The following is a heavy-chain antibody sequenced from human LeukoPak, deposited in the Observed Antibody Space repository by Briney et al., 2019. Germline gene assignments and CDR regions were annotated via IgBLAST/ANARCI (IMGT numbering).Heavy chain of an antibody. V-gene: IGHV4-39*01. CDR2: IYYSGST. D-gene: IGHD3-22*01. CDR3: ARQYYYDSSGLRF. J-gene: IGHJ4*02. CDR1: GGSISSSSYY. Sequence: SETLSLTCTVSGGSISSSSYYWGWIRQPPGKGLEWIGSIYYSGSTYYNPSLKSRVTISVDTSKNQFSLKLSSVTAADTAVYYRARQYYYDSSGLRFGGQGTLVTVSS.